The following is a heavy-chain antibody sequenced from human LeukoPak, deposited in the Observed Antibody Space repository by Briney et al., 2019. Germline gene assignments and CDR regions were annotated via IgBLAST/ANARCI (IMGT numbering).Heavy chain of an antibody. V-gene: IGHV4-30-2*01. J-gene: IGHJ4*02. D-gene: IGHD2/OR15-2a*01. CDR3: ASLKSFYFDY. Sequence: SQTLSLTCAVSGGSISSGGYSWSWIRQPPGKGLEWIGEINHSGSTNYNPSLKSRVTISVDTSKNQFSLKLSSVTAADTAVYYCASLKSFYFDYWGQGTLVTVSS. CDR1: GGSISSGGYS. CDR2: INHSGST.